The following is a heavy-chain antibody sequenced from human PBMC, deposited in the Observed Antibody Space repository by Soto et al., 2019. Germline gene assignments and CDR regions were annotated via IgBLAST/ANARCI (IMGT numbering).Heavy chain of an antibody. J-gene: IGHJ3*02. Sequence: PGGSLRLSCAASGFTFSSYEMNWVRQAPGKGLEWVSYISSSGSTIYYADSVKGRFTISRDNAKNSLYLQMNSLRAEDTAVYYCARDILGAFDIWGQGTMVTVSS. CDR3: ARDILGAFDI. V-gene: IGHV3-48*03. CDR1: GFTFSSYE. CDR2: ISSSGSTI. D-gene: IGHD3-3*02.